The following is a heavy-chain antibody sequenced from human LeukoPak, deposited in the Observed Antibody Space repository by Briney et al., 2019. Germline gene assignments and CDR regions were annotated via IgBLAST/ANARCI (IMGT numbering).Heavy chain of an antibody. Sequence: PGGSLRLSCAASGFTFSTYGMHWVRQAPGKGLEWVAFVRSDGSIKYYPDSVKGRFTISRDNSKNTLFLQMSSLRIEDTAVYYCAKDLPAPYFDYWGQGTLVTVSS. J-gene: IGHJ4*02. D-gene: IGHD6-25*01. V-gene: IGHV3-30*02. CDR2: VRSDGSIK. CDR1: GFTFSTYG. CDR3: AKDLPAPYFDY.